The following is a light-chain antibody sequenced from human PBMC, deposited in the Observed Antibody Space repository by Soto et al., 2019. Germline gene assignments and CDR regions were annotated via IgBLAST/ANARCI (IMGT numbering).Light chain of an antibody. Sequence: DLQMTQSPSTLSPSVGDRITISCRASQSIGNRLAWYQQKPGTAPKVLIYDASTLESAVPLRFSGSGSGTNFILTISSLQPDDFATYYCQHYGGLWTFGLGTKVDIK. CDR3: QHYGGLWT. V-gene: IGKV1-5*01. J-gene: IGKJ1*01. CDR1: QSIGNR. CDR2: DAS.